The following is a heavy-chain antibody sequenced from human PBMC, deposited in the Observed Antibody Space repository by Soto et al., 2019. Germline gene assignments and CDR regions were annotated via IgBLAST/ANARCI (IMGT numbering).Heavy chain of an antibody. D-gene: IGHD4-17*01. Sequence: ASVKVSCKASGYSFTTSGITWVRQAPGQGLEWMGWVSTYNGNTNYAQKLQDRVTLTTDTSTSTAYMELRSLRSDDTAIYYCARRLYGDYDYWGQGTLVTVSS. V-gene: IGHV1-18*01. J-gene: IGHJ4*02. CDR2: VSTYNGNT. CDR3: ARRLYGDYDY. CDR1: GYSFTTSG.